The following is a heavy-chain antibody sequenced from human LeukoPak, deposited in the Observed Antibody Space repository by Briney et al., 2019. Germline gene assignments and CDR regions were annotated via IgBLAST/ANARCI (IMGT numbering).Heavy chain of an antibody. D-gene: IGHD2-15*01. CDR1: GGSISSYY. CDR3: ARHHVAPGWSTLGYYFDY. Sequence: SETLSLTCTVSGGSISSYYWSWIRQPAGKGLEWIGRIYTSGSTNYNPSLKSRVTISVDTSKNQFSLKLSSVTAADTAVYYCARHHVAPGWSTLGYYFDYWGQGTLVTVSS. CDR2: IYTSGST. J-gene: IGHJ4*02. V-gene: IGHV4-4*07.